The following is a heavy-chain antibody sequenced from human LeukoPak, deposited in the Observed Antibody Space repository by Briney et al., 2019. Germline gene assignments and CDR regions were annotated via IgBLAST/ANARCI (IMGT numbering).Heavy chain of an antibody. V-gene: IGHV3-7*01. CDR1: GFTFSSYW. CDR2: IKQDGSEK. J-gene: IGHJ4*02. Sequence: PSGGSLRLSCAASGFTFSSYWMSWVRQAPGKGLEWVANIKQDGSEKYYVDSVKGRFTISRENAKNSLYLQMNSLTAGDTAVYYCAGAGSETQWRAFDFWGQGALVTVFS. CDR3: AGAGSETQWRAFDF. D-gene: IGHD6-19*01.